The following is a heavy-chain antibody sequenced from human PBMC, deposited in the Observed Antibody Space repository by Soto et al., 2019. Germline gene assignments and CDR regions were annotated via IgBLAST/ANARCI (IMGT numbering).Heavy chain of an antibody. Sequence: VQLVQSGAEVTKPGSSVTVSCTASGDTFSTYGFDWVRQAPGQRLEWMGGIIPVFGKTNYAQEYQGRLTLSADDSTSTVYMQLSSLASEGTAVYYCASAGGRQLERRGVWDYWGHGTLVTVSS. CDR1: GDTFSTYG. J-gene: IGHJ4*01. CDR3: ASAGGRQLERRGVWDY. V-gene: IGHV1-69*01. D-gene: IGHD1-1*01. CDR2: IIPVFGKT.